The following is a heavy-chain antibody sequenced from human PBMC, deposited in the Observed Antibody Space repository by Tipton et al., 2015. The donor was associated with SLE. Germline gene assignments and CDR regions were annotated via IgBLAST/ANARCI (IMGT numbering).Heavy chain of an antibody. CDR1: GGSISSSSYY. D-gene: IGHD3-10*01. J-gene: IGHJ4*02. Sequence: LRLSCTVSGGSISSSSYYWGWIRQPPGKGLEWIGSIYYSGSTYYNPSLKSRVTISVDTSKNQFSLKLSSVTAADTAVYYCAREFDGSGISDYWGQGTLATVSS. V-gene: IGHV4-39*02. CDR3: AREFDGSGISDY. CDR2: IYYSGST.